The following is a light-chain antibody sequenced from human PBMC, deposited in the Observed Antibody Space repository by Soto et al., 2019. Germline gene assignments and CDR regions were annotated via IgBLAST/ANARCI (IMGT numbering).Light chain of an antibody. Sequence: ELVLTQSPGTLSLSPGERATLSCRASQSVSNSYLAWYQQKPGQAPRLLIYGAANRATGIPDRFSGSGSGTDFTFTISRLEAEDFAVYFCQQYGRSPPFTFGQGTKGEIK. J-gene: IGKJ2*01. V-gene: IGKV3-20*01. CDR3: QQYGRSPPFT. CDR2: GAA. CDR1: QSVSNSY.